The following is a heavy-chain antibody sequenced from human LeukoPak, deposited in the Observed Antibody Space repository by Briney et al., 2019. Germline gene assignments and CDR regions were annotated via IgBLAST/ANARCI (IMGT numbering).Heavy chain of an antibody. V-gene: IGHV4-39*07. J-gene: IGHJ3*02. CDR2: IYYSGST. D-gene: IGHD4-17*01. Sequence: SETLSLTCTVSGGSISSSSYYWGWIRQPPGKGLEWIGSIYYSGSTYYNPSLKSRVTISVDTSKNQFSLKLSSVTATDTAIYYCTREYGFMTTVFHAFDIWGQGTMVTVSS. CDR3: TREYGFMTTVFHAFDI. CDR1: GGSISSSSYY.